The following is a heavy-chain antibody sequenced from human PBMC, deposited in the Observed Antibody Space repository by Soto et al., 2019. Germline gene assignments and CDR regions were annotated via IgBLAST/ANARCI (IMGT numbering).Heavy chain of an antibody. V-gene: IGHV1-18*01. CDR1: GYTFNNYG. D-gene: IGHD2-15*01. Sequence: QVQLVQSGAEVKKPGASVKVSCKASGYTFNNYGISWVRQAPGQGLEWMGWIGPYNGNTDHAQKFQGRVTMTTDTSTTTAYMEMRSLRSDDTALYYCARCYCSVGSCYTCWHFDLWGRGTLVTVSS. J-gene: IGHJ2*01. CDR3: ARCYCSVGSCYTCWHFDL. CDR2: IGPYNGNT.